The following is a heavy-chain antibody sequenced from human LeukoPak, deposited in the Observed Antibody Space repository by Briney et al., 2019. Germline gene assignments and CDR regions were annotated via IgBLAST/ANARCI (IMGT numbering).Heavy chain of an antibody. CDR3: ARDHVVPAAIRYYYYGMDV. D-gene: IGHD2-2*01. V-gene: IGHV1-2*02. J-gene: IGHJ6*02. Sequence: ASVKVSCKASGYTFTGYYMHWVRQASGQGLEWMGWINPNSGGTNYAQKFQGRVTMTRDTSISTAYMELSRLRSDDTAVYYCARDHVVPAAIRYYYYGMDVWGQGTTVTVSS. CDR1: GYTFTGYY. CDR2: INPNSGGT.